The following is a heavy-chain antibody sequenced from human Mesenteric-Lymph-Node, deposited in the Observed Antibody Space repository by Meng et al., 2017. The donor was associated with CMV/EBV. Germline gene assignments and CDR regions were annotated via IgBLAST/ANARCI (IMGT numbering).Heavy chain of an antibody. Sequence: KGSCKASGYTFTGYYMHWVRQAPGQGLEWMGRIDPNSGGTNYAQNFQGRVTMTRDTSISTAYMELSRLGSDDTAIYYCATIASDRYYWGQGTLVTVSS. CDR3: ATIASDRYY. J-gene: IGHJ4*02. CDR2: IDPNSGGT. CDR1: GYTFTGYY. D-gene: IGHD6-13*01. V-gene: IGHV1-2*06.